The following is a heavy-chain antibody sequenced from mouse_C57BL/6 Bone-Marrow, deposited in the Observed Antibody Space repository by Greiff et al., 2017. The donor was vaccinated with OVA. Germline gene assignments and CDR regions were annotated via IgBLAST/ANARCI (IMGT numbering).Heavy chain of an antibody. J-gene: IGHJ3*01. CDR1: GYSFTGYY. V-gene: IGHV1-42*01. D-gene: IGHD2-1*01. CDR3: APIYYGNPFAY. CDR2: INPSTGGT. Sequence: EVKLVESGPELVKPGASVKISCKASGYSFTGYYMNWVKQSPEKSLELIGEINPSTGGTTYNQKFKAKATLTVDKSSSTAYMQLKSRTSEDSAVYYCAPIYYGNPFAYRGQGTLVTVAA.